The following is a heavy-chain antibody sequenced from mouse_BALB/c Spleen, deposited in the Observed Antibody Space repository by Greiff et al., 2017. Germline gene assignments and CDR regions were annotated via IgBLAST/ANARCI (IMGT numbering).Heavy chain of an antibody. CDR1: GFTFSSYA. V-gene: IGHV5-6-5*01. CDR3: ARGYDYAMDY. D-gene: IGHD2-3*01. Sequence: EVKLVESGGGLVKPGGSLKLSCAASGFTFSSYAMSWVRQTPEKRLEWVASISSGGSTYYPDSVKGRFTISSDNARNILYLQMSSLRSEDTAMYYCARGYDYAMDYWGQGTSVTVSS. CDR2: ISSGGST. J-gene: IGHJ4*01.